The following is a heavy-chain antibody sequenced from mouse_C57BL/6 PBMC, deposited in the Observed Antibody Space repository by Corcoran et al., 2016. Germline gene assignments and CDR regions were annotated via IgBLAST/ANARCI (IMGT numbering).Heavy chain of an antibody. CDR3: ARTVVDWYFDV. CDR2: INTYSGVP. CDR1: GYTFTTYG. D-gene: IGHD1-1*01. Sequence: QIQLVQSGPELKKPGETVKISCKASGYTFTTYGMSWVKQAPGKGLKWMGWINTYSGVPTYADDFKGRFAFSLETSASTAYLQINNLKNEDTATYSCARTVVDWYFDVWGTGTTVTVSS. V-gene: IGHV9-3*01. J-gene: IGHJ1*03.